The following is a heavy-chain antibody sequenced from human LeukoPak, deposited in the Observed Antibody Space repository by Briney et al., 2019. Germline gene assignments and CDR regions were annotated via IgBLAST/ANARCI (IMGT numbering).Heavy chain of an antibody. V-gene: IGHV3-23*01. J-gene: IGHJ4*02. CDR1: GFTFSNHA. CDR3: AKDDGGSVTTTDFEY. Sequence: GGSLRISCAASGFTFSNHALSCVRQVPGKGLEWVSGITGSGGSTYYADSVKGRFTISRDNSKNTLYLQMNSLRAEDTAVYFCAKDDGGSVTTTDFEYWGQGTLVTVSS. CDR2: ITGSGGST. D-gene: IGHD4-17*01.